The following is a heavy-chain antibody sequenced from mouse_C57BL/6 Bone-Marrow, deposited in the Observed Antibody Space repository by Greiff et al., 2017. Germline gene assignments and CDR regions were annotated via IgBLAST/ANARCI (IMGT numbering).Heavy chain of an antibody. J-gene: IGHJ1*03. CDR2: IDPENGDT. Sequence: VQLQQSGAELVRPGASVKLSCTASGFNIKDDYMHWVKQRPEQGLEWIGWIDPENGDTESASTFHGKDTITADTSSNTAYLQLSSLTSEDTAVYYCTPLVGWYFDVWGTGTTVTVSS. V-gene: IGHV14-4*01. CDR3: TPLVGWYFDV. CDR1: GFNIKDDY.